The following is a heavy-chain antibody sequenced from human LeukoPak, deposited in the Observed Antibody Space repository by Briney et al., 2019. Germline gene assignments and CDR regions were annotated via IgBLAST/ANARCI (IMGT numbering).Heavy chain of an antibody. CDR3: ARDPDYGDPY. CDR2: ITSSGATT. Sequence: GGSLRLSCSASGFSFSDSYMNWFRLSPEKGLEWIAYITSSGATTEYADSVKGRFTISRANAKNSMYLQMNSLRPEDTAVYYCARDPDYGDPYWGQGTLVTVSS. J-gene: IGHJ4*02. V-gene: IGHV3-11*01. CDR1: GFSFSDSY. D-gene: IGHD4/OR15-4a*01.